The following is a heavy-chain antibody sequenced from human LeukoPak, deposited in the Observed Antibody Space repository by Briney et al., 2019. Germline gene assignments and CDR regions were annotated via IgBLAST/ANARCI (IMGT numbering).Heavy chain of an antibody. CDR2: ISAYTGHT. CDR3: ARPANLYYASDAFDL. V-gene: IGHV1-18*01. J-gene: IGHJ3*01. D-gene: IGHD2-8*01. CDR1: GYNFRNYA. Sequence: ASVKVFCKASGYNFRNYAINWVRQAPGQGLEWMGWISAYTGHTNYAQKFQGRVTMTANTSTNTASMELRSLRSDDTAVYYCARPANLYYASDAFDLWGQGTMVTVSS.